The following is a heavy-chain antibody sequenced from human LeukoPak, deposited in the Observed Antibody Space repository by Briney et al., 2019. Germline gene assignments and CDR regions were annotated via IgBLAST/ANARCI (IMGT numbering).Heavy chain of an antibody. V-gene: IGHV1-69*04. J-gene: IGHJ4*02. Sequence: EASVKVSCKASGGTFSSYAISWVRQAPGQGLEWMGRIIPILGIANYAQKFQGRVTITADKSTSTAYMELSSLRSEDTAVYYCARDWTYSSGWYGYWGQGTLVTVSS. D-gene: IGHD6-19*01. CDR3: ARDWTYSSGWYGY. CDR2: IIPILGIA. CDR1: GGTFSSYA.